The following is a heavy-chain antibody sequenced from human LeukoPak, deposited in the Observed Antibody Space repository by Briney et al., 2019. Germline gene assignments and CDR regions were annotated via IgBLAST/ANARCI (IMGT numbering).Heavy chain of an antibody. J-gene: IGHJ4*02. V-gene: IGHV3-30*01. Sequence: GRSLRLSCAASGFTFSSYAMHWVRQAPGKGLEWVAVISYDGSNKYYADSVKGRFTISRDNSKNTLYLQMNSLRAEDTAVYNCARSYSSSWWLFDYWGQGTRVTVSS. CDR1: GFTFSSYA. CDR3: ARSYSSSWWLFDY. D-gene: IGHD6-13*01. CDR2: ISYDGSNK.